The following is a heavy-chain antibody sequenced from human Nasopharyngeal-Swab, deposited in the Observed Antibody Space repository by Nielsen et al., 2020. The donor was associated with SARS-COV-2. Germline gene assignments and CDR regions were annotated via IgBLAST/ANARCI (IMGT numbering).Heavy chain of an antibody. CDR2: INHSGST. Sequence: WIRQPPGKGLEWIGEINHSGSTNYNPSLKSRVTISVDTSKNQFSLKLSSVTAADTAVYYCARGGGYSYGTWVWFDPWGQGTLVTVSS. CDR3: ARGGGYSYGTWVWFDP. J-gene: IGHJ5*02. V-gene: IGHV4-34*09. D-gene: IGHD5-18*01.